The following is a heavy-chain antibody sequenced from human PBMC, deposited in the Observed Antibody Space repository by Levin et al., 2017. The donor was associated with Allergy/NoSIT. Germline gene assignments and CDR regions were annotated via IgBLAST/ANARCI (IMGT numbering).Heavy chain of an antibody. CDR1: GFTFSRYA. CDR3: AKVPCSSDCYLVDY. CDR2: ITSSGGST. J-gene: IGHJ4*02. D-gene: IGHD2-21*02. V-gene: IGHV3-23*01. Sequence: PGGSLRLSCAASGFTFSRYAMSWVRQAPGKGLDWVSTITSSGGSTYYAASVKGRFTISRDNSKTTLYLQMNSLRAEDTAVYYCAKVPCSSDCYLVDYWGQGTLVTVSS.